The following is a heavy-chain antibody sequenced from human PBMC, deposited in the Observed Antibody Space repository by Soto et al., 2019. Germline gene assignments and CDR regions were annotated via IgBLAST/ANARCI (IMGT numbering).Heavy chain of an antibody. J-gene: IGHJ4*02. CDR2: IYYSGST. D-gene: IGHD6-6*01. CDR3: VNWGSSSSLPHLAY. CDR1: GGSISSSSYY. Sequence: SETLSLTCTVSGGSISSSSYYWCWILQPPGKGLEWIGSIYYSGSTYYNPSLKSRVTISVDTSKNQFSLKLSSVTAADTAVYYCVNWGSSSSLPHLAYWGQGTLVPVSS. V-gene: IGHV4-39*01.